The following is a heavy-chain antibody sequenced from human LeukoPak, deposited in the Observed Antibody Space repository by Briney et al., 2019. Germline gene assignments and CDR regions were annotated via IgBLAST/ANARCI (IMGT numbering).Heavy chain of an antibody. CDR1: GYTFTGYY. CDR2: INPNSGGT. V-gene: IGHV1-2*02. J-gene: IGHJ5*02. CDR3: ARLSALRGYSNNWRDTRTSEKLRRSNWFDP. Sequence: ASVKVSCKASGYTFTGYYMHWVRQAPGQGLEWMGWINPNSGGTNYAQKFQGRFTITMDTSIGTTYIELSSLTSEDTAVYYCARLSALRGYSNNWRDTRTSEKLRRSNWFDPWGQGTLVTVSS. D-gene: IGHD6-13*01.